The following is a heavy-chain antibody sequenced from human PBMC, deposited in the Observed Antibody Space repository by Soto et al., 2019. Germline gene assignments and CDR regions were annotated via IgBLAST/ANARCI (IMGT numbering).Heavy chain of an antibody. Sequence: ASVKVSCKASGYTFTSYAMHWVRQAPGQRLEWMGWINAGNGNTKYSQKFQGRVTITRDTSASTAYMELSSLRSEDTAVYYCARDSHYGDPFYFDYWAREPWSPSPQ. V-gene: IGHV1-3*01. CDR3: ARDSHYGDPFYFDY. J-gene: IGHJ4*02. D-gene: IGHD4-17*01. CDR1: GYTFTSYA. CDR2: INAGNGNT.